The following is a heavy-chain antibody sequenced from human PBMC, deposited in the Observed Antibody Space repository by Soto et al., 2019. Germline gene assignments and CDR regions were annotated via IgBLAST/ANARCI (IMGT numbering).Heavy chain of an antibody. Sequence: QLQLQESGPGLVKPSETLSLTCTVSGGSINITTYYWGWIRQPPGKGLEWIGSTYYSGSAYYNPSLKSRFPLSVDTSKNQFSLKVSSVTAADTAVHYCARGYDGVGVVNVFDYWGQGTLVTVSS. D-gene: IGHD3-3*01. CDR1: GGSINITTYY. J-gene: IGHJ4*02. V-gene: IGHV4-39*01. CDR2: TYYSGSA. CDR3: ARGYDGVGVVNVFDY.